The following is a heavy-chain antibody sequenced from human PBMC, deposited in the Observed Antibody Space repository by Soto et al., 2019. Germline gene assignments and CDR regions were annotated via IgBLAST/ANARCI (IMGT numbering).Heavy chain of an antibody. J-gene: IGHJ5*02. CDR1: GGSVSSTNHY. Sequence: PSETLSLTCTVSGGSVSSTNHYWGWIRQSPGKGLEWIGDIYYSGMTRYNPSLKSRVTISVDTSKNQFSLRLSSVTAADTAVYYCARHGYYYDSTGYYYFAWGQGTLVTVSS. CDR3: ARHGYYYDSTGYYYFA. V-gene: IGHV4-39*01. D-gene: IGHD3-22*01. CDR2: IYYSGMT.